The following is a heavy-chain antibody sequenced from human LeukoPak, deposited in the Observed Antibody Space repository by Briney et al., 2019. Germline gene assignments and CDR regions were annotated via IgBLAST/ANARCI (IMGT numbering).Heavy chain of an antibody. D-gene: IGHD6-13*01. Sequence: VASVKVSCKASGGTFNNYAINWVRQAPGQGLEWMGGIIPIFGSSNYAQKFQDRVTITADKSTSTAYMELSSLRSEDTAVYYCARVVGLTGYSSSWYSGYYYYMDVWGKGTTVTVSS. CDR1: GGTFNNYA. V-gene: IGHV1-69*06. J-gene: IGHJ6*03. CDR3: ARVVGLTGYSSSWYSGYYYYMDV. CDR2: IIPIFGSS.